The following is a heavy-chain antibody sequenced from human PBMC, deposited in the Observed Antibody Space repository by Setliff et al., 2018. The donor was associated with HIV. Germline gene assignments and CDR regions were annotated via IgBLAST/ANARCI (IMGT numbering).Heavy chain of an antibody. CDR2: IHYSGST. Sequence: KTSETLSLTCTVSGGSISSSYWTWTRQPPGKGLEWIGNIHYSGSTNYNPSLKSRVTISVDTSRSQFSLKLSPVTAADTAVYYCARGRDKYGPIDYWGQGTLVTVSS. V-gene: IGHV4-59*01. J-gene: IGHJ4*02. D-gene: IGHD3-10*01. CDR3: ARGRDKYGPIDY. CDR1: GGSISSSY.